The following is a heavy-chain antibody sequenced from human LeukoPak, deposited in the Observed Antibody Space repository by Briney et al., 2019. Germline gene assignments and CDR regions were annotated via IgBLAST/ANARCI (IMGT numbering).Heavy chain of an antibody. CDR1: GGSFSGDF. CDR2: INHSGST. CDR3: ARARDIAVSHFGELLSSETYFDY. D-gene: IGHD3-10*01. J-gene: IGHJ4*02. V-gene: IGHV4-34*01. Sequence: SETLSLTCAVYGGSFSGDFWSWIRQSPGKGLEWIGEINHSGSTNYNPSLKSRVTISLDTSKNQFSLKLTSVTAADTAVYYCARARDIAVSHFGELLSSETYFDYWGQGTLVIVSS.